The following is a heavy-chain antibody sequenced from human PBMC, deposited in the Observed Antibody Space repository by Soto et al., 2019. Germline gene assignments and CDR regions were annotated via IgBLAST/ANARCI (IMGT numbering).Heavy chain of an antibody. V-gene: IGHV4-39*01. CDR2: IYYSGST. J-gene: IGHJ5*02. CDR1: GGSISSSSYY. D-gene: IGHD3-3*01. Sequence: SETLSLTCTVSGGSISSSSYYWGWIRQPPGKGLEWIGSIYYSGSTYYNPSLKSRVTISVDTSKNQFSLKLSSVTAADTAVYYCARLRPCITIFCWFDPWGQGTLVTVSS. CDR3: ARLRPCITIFCWFDP.